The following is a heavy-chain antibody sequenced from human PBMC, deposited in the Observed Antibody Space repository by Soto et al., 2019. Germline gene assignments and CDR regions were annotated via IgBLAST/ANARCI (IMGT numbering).Heavy chain of an antibody. CDR3: ARHVPAAGYYYGMDV. D-gene: IGHD2-2*01. CDR1: GGTFSSYA. J-gene: IGHJ6*02. Sequence: QVQLVQSGAEVKKPGSSVKVSCKASGGTFSSYAISWVRQAPGQGLEWMGGIIPIFGTANYAQKFEGRVTITAAESTSTAYMELSSLSSEDTAVDYCARHVPAAGYYYGMDVWGQGTTVTVSS. V-gene: IGHV1-69*12. CDR2: IIPIFGTA.